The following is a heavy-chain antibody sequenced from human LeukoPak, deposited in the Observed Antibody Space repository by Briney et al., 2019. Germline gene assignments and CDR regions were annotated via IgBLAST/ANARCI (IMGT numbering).Heavy chain of an antibody. Sequence: GASVKVSCKASGYAFNTFGISWLRQAPGQGLEWMGWMSAHNGNTYYAQKFEDRITMTTDTSTSTAYMELRNLRSDDTATYYCARFRIAVTGIPDYWGQGTLVTVS. J-gene: IGHJ4*02. V-gene: IGHV1-18*04. CDR1: GYAFNTFG. CDR2: MSAHNGNT. D-gene: IGHD1-1*01. CDR3: ARFRIAVTGIPDY.